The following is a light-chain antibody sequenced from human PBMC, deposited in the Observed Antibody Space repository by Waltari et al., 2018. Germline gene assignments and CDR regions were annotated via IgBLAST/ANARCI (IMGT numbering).Light chain of an antibody. CDR3: QQYTNWPPSIT. V-gene: IGKV3D-15*01. Sequence: EIVMTQSPATLSVSPGERATLSCRASQSVSNNLAWYQQKPGQASRLLIYGASTRATGIPGRFSGSGSGTEFTLTISSLQSEDFAVYYWQQYTNWPPSITFGQGTKVEIK. CDR1: QSVSNN. CDR2: GAS. J-gene: IGKJ1*01.